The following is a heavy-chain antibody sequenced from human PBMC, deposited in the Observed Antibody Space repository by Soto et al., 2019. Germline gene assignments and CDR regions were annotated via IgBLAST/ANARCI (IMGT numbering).Heavy chain of an antibody. CDR2: ISDSGGNT. V-gene: IGHV3-23*01. Sequence: GGSLRLSCAASGFTFSNYAMSWVRQAPGKGLEWVSAISDSGGNTYYADSVKGRFTISRDNSKNTLYLQMNSLRAEDAAVYYCAKDSYGSGSYGYFDYWGQGTLVTVSS. CDR3: AKDSYGSGSYGYFDY. D-gene: IGHD3-10*01. J-gene: IGHJ4*02. CDR1: GFTFSNYA.